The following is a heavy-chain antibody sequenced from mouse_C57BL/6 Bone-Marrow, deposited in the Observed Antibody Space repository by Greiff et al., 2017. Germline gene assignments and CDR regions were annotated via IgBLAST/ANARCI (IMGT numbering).Heavy chain of an antibody. CDR3: AKIYYYGSSYVGGAMDD. CDR2: ISSGSSTI. D-gene: IGHD1-1*01. Sequence: EVQGVESGGGLVKPGGSLKLSCAASGFTFSDYGMHWVRQAPEKGLEWVAYISSGSSTIYYADTVKGRFTISRDNAKNTLFLQMTSLRSEDTAMYYCAKIYYYGSSYVGGAMDDWGQGTSVTVSS. V-gene: IGHV5-17*01. J-gene: IGHJ4*01. CDR1: GFTFSDYG.